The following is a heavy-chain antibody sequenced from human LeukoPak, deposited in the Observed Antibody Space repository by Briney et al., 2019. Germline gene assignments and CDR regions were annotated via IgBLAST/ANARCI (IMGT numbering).Heavy chain of an antibody. CDR3: AKDEGPDGYNY. CDR2: ISGSGGNT. J-gene: IGHJ4*02. Sequence: GGSLRLSCAASGFTFSSYAMSWVRQAPGKGLEWVSAISGSGGNTYYADSVKGRFTISRDNSKNTLYLQMNSLRAEDTAVYYCAKDEGPDGYNYWGQGTLVTVSS. D-gene: IGHD5-24*01. V-gene: IGHV3-23*01. CDR1: GFTFSSYA.